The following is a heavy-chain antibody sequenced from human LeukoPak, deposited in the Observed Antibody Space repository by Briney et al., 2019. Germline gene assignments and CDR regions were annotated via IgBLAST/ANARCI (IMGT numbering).Heavy chain of an antibody. CDR3: ARDRHVPGLYYYYMDV. V-gene: IGHV3-48*01. J-gene: IGHJ6*03. D-gene: IGHD6-6*01. CDR2: ISSSSATI. CDR1: GFTFSAYN. Sequence: GGSLRLSCEGSGFTFSAYNMNWVRQAPGKGLESISYISSSSATIFYADSVKGRFTISRDNDKNSLYLQMNSLRPEDTAVYFCARDRHVPGLYYYYMDVWGKGTTVTVSS.